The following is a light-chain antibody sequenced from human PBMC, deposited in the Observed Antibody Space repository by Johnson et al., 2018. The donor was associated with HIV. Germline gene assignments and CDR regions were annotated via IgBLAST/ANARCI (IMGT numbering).Light chain of an antibody. CDR1: SSNIGNNY. J-gene: IGLJ1*01. Sequence: QSVLTQPPSVSAAPGQKVTISCSGSSSNIGNNYVSWYQQLPGTAPKLLIYDNNKRPSGIPDRFSGSKSGTSATLGITGLQTGDEADYYCGTWDSSLSRYVFGTWTKVTVL. CDR3: GTWDSSLSRYV. V-gene: IGLV1-51*01. CDR2: DNN.